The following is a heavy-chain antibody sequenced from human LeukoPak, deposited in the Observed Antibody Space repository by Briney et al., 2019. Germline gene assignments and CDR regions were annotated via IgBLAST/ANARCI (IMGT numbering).Heavy chain of an antibody. V-gene: IGHV3-30-3*01. CDR2: ISYDGSNK. Sequence: GGSLRLSCAASGFTFSSYAMHWVRQAPGKGLEWVAVISYDGSNKYYADSMKGRFTISRDNSKNTLYLQMNSLRAEDTAVYYCARDGNLLFDYWGQGTLVTVSS. J-gene: IGHJ4*02. CDR1: GFTFSSYA. CDR3: ARDGNLLFDY.